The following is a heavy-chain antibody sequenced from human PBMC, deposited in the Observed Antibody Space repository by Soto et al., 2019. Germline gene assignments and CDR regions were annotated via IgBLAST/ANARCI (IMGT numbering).Heavy chain of an antibody. V-gene: IGHV3-30*18. CDR1: GFTFSSHA. CDR2: ISYDGSNK. D-gene: IGHD2-21*02. Sequence: GGSLRLSCAASGFTFSSHAMHWVGQAPGKGLEWVAVISYDGSNKYYADSVKGRFTISRDNSKNTLYLQINRLAPEDMAVYYCAKDLVTPGPTGWFDSSGQGDLVTVSS. CDR3: AKDLVTPGPTGWFDS. J-gene: IGHJ5*01.